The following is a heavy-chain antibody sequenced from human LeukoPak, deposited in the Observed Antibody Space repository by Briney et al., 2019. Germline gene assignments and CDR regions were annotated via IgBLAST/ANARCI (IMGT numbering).Heavy chain of an antibody. V-gene: IGHV4-61*02. CDR2: TYTSEST. J-gene: IGHJ3*02. CDR3: ARDRVEMASDAFDI. D-gene: IGHD5-24*01. CDR1: GGSISSGSYY. Sequence: SETLSLTCTVSGGSISSGSYYWSWIRQPAGKGLEWIGRTYTSESTNYNPSLKGRVTISVDTSKDQFSLKLSSVTAADTAVYYCARDRVEMASDAFDIWGQGTMVTVSS.